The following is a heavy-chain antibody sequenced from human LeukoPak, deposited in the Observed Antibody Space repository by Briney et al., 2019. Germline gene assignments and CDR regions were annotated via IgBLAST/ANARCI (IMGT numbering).Heavy chain of an antibody. CDR2: ISAYNGNT. J-gene: IGHJ5*02. CDR3: ARGTWCSSTSCLQSSWFDP. Sequence: GASVKVSCKASGYTFTSYGISWVRQAPGQGLEWMGWISAYNGNTNYAQKLQGRVTMTTDTSTSTAYMELRSLRSDDTAVYYCARGTWCSSTSCLQSSWFDPWGQGTLVTVSS. V-gene: IGHV1-18*01. CDR1: GYTFTSYG. D-gene: IGHD2-2*01.